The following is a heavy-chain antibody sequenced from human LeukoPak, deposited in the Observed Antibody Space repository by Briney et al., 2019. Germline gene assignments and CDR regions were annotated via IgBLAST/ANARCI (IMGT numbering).Heavy chain of an antibody. CDR1: GGTFSSYA. J-gene: IGHJ4*02. CDR3: ARDLVYDSSGRFLFGY. CDR2: IIPIFGTA. V-gene: IGHV1-69*13. D-gene: IGHD3-22*01. Sequence: ASVKVSCKASGGTFSSYAISWVRQAPGQGLEWMGGIIPIFGTANYAQKFQGRVTITADESTSTAYMELSSLRSEDTAVYYCARDLVYDSSGRFLFGYWGQGTLVTVSS.